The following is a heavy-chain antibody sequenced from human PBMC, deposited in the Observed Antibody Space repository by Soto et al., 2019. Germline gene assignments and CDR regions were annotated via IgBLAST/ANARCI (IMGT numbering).Heavy chain of an antibody. CDR3: ARVWEDYYYYYGMDV. V-gene: IGHV1-69*13. CDR2: IIPIFGTA. Sequence: SVKVSCKASGGTFSSYAISWVRQAPGQGLERMGGIIPIFGTANYAQKFQGRVTITADESTSTAYVELGSLRSEDTAVYYCARVWEDYYYYYGMDVWGQGTTVTVSS. D-gene: IGHD1-26*01. CDR1: GGTFSSYA. J-gene: IGHJ6*02.